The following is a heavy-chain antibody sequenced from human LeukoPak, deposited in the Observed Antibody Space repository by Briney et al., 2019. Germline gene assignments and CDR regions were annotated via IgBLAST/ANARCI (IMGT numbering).Heavy chain of an antibody. CDR1: GGTFSNYA. Sequence: GASVKVSCKASGGTFSNYAIHWVRQAPGQGLAWMGGTIPVFGTADYAQQFQGRVTITADESTSTAFMELSSLRSEDTAMYYCARGYDYYDSSGPLPAYWGQGTLVTVSS. V-gene: IGHV1-69*13. CDR2: TIPVFGTA. CDR3: ARGYDYYDSSGPLPAY. J-gene: IGHJ4*02. D-gene: IGHD3-22*01.